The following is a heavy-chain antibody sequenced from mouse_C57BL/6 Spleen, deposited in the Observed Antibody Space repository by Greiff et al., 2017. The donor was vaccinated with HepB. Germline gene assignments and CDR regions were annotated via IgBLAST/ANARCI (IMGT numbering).Heavy chain of an antibody. J-gene: IGHJ2*01. CDR1: GYAFSSSW. CDR2: IYPGDGDT. CDR3: ARTDYGSSYPPAFDY. V-gene: IGHV1-82*01. Sequence: VQLQQSGPELVKPGASVKISCKASGYAFSSSWMNWVKQRPGKGLEWIGRIYPGDGDTNYNGKFKGKATLTADKSSSTAYMQLSSLTSEDSAVYVCARTDYGSSYPPAFDYWGQGTTLTVSS. D-gene: IGHD1-1*01.